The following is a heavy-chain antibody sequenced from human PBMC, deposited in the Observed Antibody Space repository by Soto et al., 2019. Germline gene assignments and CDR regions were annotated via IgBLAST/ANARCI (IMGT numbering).Heavy chain of an antibody. D-gene: IGHD5-12*01. CDR1: GYTFTSYD. V-gene: IGHV1-8*01. CDR3: ARGVGGYSGYDPDNWFDP. Sequence: ASVKVSCKASGYTFTSYDINWVRQATGQGLEWMGWMNPNSGNTGYAQKFQGRVTTTRNTSISTAYMELSSLRSEDTAVYYCARGVGGYSGYDPDNWFDPWGQGTLVTVSS. J-gene: IGHJ5*02. CDR2: MNPNSGNT.